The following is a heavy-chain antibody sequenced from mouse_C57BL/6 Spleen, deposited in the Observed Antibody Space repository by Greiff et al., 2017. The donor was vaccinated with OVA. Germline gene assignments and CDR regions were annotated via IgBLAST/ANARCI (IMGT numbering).Heavy chain of an antibody. Sequence: VQLQQPGAELVMPGASVKLSCKASGYTFTSYWMHWVKQRPGQGLEWIGEIDPSGSYTNYNQKFKGKSTLTVDKSSSTAYMQLSSLTSEDSAVYYCAQGNDDYRYFDVWGTGTTVTVSS. CDR2: IDPSGSYT. J-gene: IGHJ1*03. V-gene: IGHV1-69*01. CDR3: AQGNDDYRYFDV. CDR1: GYTFTSYW. D-gene: IGHD2-4*01.